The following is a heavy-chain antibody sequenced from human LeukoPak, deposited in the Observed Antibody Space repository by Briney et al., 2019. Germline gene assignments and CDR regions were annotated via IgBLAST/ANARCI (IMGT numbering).Heavy chain of an antibody. J-gene: IGHJ6*04. CDR1: GGSFSGYY. Sequence: SETLSLTCAVYGGSFSGYYWSWIRQPPGKGLEWIGEINHSGSTNYNPSLKSRVTISVDTSKNQFSLKLSSVTAADTAVYYCARVLITMVRGVIRPGDVWGKGTTVTVSS. CDR2: INHSGST. CDR3: ARVLITMVRGVIRPGDV. V-gene: IGHV4-34*01. D-gene: IGHD3-10*01.